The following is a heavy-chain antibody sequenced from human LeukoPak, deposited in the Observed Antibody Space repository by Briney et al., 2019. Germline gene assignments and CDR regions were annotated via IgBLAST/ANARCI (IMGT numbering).Heavy chain of an antibody. V-gene: IGHV4-31*03. D-gene: IGHD3-3*01. J-gene: IGHJ4*02. Sequence: SETLSLTCTVSGGSISSGGYYWSWIRQHPGKGPEWIGYIYYSGSTYYNPSLKSRVTISVDTSKNQFSLKLSSVTAADTAVYYCARAPHSYYDFWSGTYFDYWGQGTLVTVSS. CDR2: IYYSGST. CDR1: GGSISSGGYY. CDR3: ARAPHSYYDFWSGTYFDY.